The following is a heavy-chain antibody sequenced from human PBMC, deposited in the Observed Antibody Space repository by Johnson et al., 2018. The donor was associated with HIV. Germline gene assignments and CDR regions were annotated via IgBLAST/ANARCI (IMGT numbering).Heavy chain of an antibody. CDR3: ARDVAATMIVVGGAYDAFDI. Sequence: VLLVESGGGLVQPGGSLRLSCAASGFTFSSYAMSWVRQAPGKGLEWVSAISGSGGSTYYADSVKGRFTLSRDNSKNTLYLQMNSLRAEDPAVYYCARDVAATMIVVGGAYDAFDIWGQGTMVTVSS. CDR2: ISGSGGST. D-gene: IGHD3-22*01. J-gene: IGHJ3*02. V-gene: IGHV3-23*04. CDR1: GFTFSSYA.